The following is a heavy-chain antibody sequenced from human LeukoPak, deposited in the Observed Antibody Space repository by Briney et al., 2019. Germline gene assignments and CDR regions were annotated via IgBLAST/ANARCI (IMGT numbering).Heavy chain of an antibody. CDR3: ARGFFFGGTYFGY. J-gene: IGHJ4*02. V-gene: IGHV3-30*03. CDR2: ISYDGSNK. CDR1: GFTFSSFG. D-gene: IGHD1-26*01. Sequence: GGSLRLSCAASGFTFSSFGMHWVRQAPGKGLEWVAVISYDGSNKYYADSVKGRFTISRDNSKNTLYLQMNSLRAEDTAVYYCARGFFFGGTYFGYWGQGTLVTVSS.